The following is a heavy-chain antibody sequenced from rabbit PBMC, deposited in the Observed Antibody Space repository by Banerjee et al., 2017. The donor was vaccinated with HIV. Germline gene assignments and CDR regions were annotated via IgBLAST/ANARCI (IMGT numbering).Heavy chain of an antibody. CDR2: ITGDRGVA. D-gene: IGHD6-1*01. Sequence: QSLEESGGDLVKPGASLTLTCTASGFSLSNNYVISWVRQAPGKGLEWIGCITGDRGVAYYATWARGRFTISKTSSTTVTLQMTSLTAADTATYFCARGGVAVYGYELWGQGTLVTVS. V-gene: IGHV1S40*01. CDR3: ARGGVAVYGYEL. CDR1: GFSLSNNYV. J-gene: IGHJ3*01.